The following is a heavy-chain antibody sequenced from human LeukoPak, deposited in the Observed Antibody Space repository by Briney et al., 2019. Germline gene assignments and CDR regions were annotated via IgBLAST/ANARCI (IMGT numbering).Heavy chain of an antibody. CDR3: ARSGSSTSCPRDY. Sequence: VSVKVSCKASGYTFTNYYMHWVRQAPGQGLEWMGIINPSGSNTSYAQKFQGRVTMTRDTSTSTVYMELSSLRSEDTAVYYCARSGSSTSCPRDYWGQGTLVTAAS. J-gene: IGHJ4*02. V-gene: IGHV1-46*01. CDR1: GYTFTNYY. CDR2: INPSGSNT. D-gene: IGHD2-2*01.